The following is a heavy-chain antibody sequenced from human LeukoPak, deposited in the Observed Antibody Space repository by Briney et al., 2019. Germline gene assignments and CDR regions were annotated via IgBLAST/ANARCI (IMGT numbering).Heavy chain of an antibody. CDR2: IYYSGST. CDR3: ARVNLAATFWFDP. CDR1: GGSLSSSSYY. D-gene: IGHD6-13*01. V-gene: IGHV4-39*07. J-gene: IGHJ5*02. Sequence: SETLSLTCTVSGGSLSSSSYYWGWIRQPPGKGLEWIGSIYYSGSTYYNPSLKSRVTISVDTSKNQFSLKLSSVTAADTAVYYCARVNLAATFWFDPWGQGTLVTVSS.